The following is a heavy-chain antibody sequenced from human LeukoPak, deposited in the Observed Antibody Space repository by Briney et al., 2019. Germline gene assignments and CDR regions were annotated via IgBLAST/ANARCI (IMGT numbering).Heavy chain of an antibody. CDR3: ARGPPKLELVDLPNL. CDR2: ISAYNGNT. D-gene: IGHD1-7*01. J-gene: IGHJ4*02. Sequence: ASVTVSCKASGYTFTSYGIRWVPQAPGQGLEWMGWISAYNGNTNYAQKLQGRDTMTTDTSTSTAYMGLRSLRSDDTAVYYCARGPPKLELVDLPNLWSQGTLVSVSS. CDR1: GYTFTSYG. V-gene: IGHV1-18*01.